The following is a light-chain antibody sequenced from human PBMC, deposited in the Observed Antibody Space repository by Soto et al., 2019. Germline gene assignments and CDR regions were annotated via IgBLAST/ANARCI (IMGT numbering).Light chain of an antibody. J-gene: IGKJ2*01. CDR3: QQSYSTPYT. V-gene: IGKV1-39*01. Sequence: DIQMTQSPSSLSASVADRVTITCRASQSISNYLNWYQQNLGKAPKLLIYAASSLQSVVRSRFSGSGSGTDFTLTISSLQPEDFATYYCQQSYSTPYTFGQGTKLEIK. CDR2: AAS. CDR1: QSISNY.